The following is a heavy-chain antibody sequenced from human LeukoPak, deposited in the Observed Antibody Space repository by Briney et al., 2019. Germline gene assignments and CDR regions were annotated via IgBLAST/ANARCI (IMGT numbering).Heavy chain of an antibody. V-gene: IGHV1-2*02. J-gene: IGHJ4*02. CDR3: ARGTYLLFELLIPFDY. CDR1: GYTFTGYY. D-gene: IGHD3/OR15-3a*01. Sequence: ASVKVSCKASGYTFTGYYMHWVRQAPGQGLEWMGWINPNSGGTNYAQKFQGRVTMTRDTSISTAYMELSRLRSDDTAVYYCARGTYLLFELLIPFDYWGQGTLVTVSS. CDR2: INPNSGGT.